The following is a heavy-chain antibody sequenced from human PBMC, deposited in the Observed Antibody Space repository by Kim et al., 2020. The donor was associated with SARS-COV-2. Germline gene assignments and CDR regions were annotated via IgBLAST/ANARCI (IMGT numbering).Heavy chain of an antibody. Sequence: ASVKVSCKASGYTFTSYGISWVRQAPGQGLEWMGWISAYNGNTNYAQKLQGRVTMTTDTSTSTAYMELRSLRSDDTAVYYCARDLSLVLYDYVWGSYKGDAFDIWGQGTMVTVSS. CDR1: GYTFTSYG. CDR2: ISAYNGNT. CDR3: ARDLSLVLYDYVWGSYKGDAFDI. J-gene: IGHJ3*02. D-gene: IGHD3-16*01. V-gene: IGHV1-18*01.